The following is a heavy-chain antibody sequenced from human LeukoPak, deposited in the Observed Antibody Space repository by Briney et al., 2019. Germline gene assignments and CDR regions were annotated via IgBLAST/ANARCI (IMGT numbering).Heavy chain of an antibody. D-gene: IGHD3-16*01. Sequence: SETLSLTCSVSGMSITSRHYWGWIRQPPGKGLEWIGSTSHSDSPYYNPSLESRVTISLDTSRNQFSLKLTSVTAADTAVYYCARVFLRLGPKGAFDIWGQGTMVTVSS. V-gene: IGHV4-38-2*02. J-gene: IGHJ3*02. CDR2: TSHSDSP. CDR1: GMSITSRHY. CDR3: ARVFLRLGPKGAFDI.